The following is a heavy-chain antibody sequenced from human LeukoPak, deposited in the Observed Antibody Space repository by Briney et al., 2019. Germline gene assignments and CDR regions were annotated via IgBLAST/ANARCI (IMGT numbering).Heavy chain of an antibody. CDR2: VSISGGTI. CDR3: ARAMSTFGGVRNYFDS. V-gene: IGHV3-11*01. D-gene: IGHD3-16*01. J-gene: IGHJ4*02. Sequence: PGGSLRLSCAASGFTFSDYYMSWIRQAPGKGLEWVSFVSISGGTIYYADSVKGRFRISRDNAKSSLDLEMSSLRAEDTAVYYCARAMSTFGGVRNYFDSWGQGSLVTVSS. CDR1: GFTFSDYY.